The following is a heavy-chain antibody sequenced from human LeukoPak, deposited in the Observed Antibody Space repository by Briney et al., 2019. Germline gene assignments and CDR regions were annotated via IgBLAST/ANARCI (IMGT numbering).Heavy chain of an antibody. CDR2: IRFDGSNK. D-gene: IGHD5/OR15-5a*01. CDR3: ARQIGVSIDY. J-gene: IGHJ4*02. CDR1: RFTFGSFD. Sequence: PGVCLRLSCAASRFTFGSFDMHWVRQAPGKGLEWVTFIRFDGSNKYYADSVKGRFTISRDNSKNTLYLQMSSLRPEDTAVYYCARQIGVSIDYWGQGTLVTVSS. V-gene: IGHV3-30*02.